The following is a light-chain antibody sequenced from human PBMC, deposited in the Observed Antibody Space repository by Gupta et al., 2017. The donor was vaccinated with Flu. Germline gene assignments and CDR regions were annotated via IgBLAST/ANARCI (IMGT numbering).Light chain of an antibody. V-gene: IGLV1-44*01. CDR1: IPNIGSNE. Sequence: QSVLTQPPSESGTPGQRVAIACSGSIPNIGSNEVNWYHQLPETAPKLLIYGNSQRPSGVPDRFSGSKSGTSASLAIIGLQSEDEADYYCAAWDDSLSGHYVFGTGTKVTVL. CDR3: AAWDDSLSGHYV. CDR2: GNS. J-gene: IGLJ1*01.